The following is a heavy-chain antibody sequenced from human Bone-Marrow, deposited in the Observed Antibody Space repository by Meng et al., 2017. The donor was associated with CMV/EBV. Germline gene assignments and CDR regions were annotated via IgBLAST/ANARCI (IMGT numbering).Heavy chain of an antibody. CDR3: ARDTRDYTGWYP. V-gene: IGHV3-21*01. Sequence: GESLKISCAASGFTFSSYSMNWVRQAPGKGLEWVSSISSSSYIYYADSVKGRFTISRDNAKNTLYLQMNSLIAEDTAVYYCARDTRDYTGWYPWGQGTLVTVSS. CDR2: ISSSSYI. J-gene: IGHJ5*02. D-gene: IGHD6-19*01. CDR1: GFTFSSYS.